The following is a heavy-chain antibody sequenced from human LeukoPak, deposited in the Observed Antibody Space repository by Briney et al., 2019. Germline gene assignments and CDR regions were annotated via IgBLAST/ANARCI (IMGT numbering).Heavy chain of an antibody. J-gene: IGHJ6*03. CDR2: INHSGST. CDR3: ARHGPWRGYYYYYMDV. CDR1: GFTFSNAW. V-gene: IGHV4-34*01. Sequence: GSLRLSCAASGFTFSNAWMSWVRQAPGKGLEWIGEINHSGSTNYNPTLKSRVTISVDTSKNQFSLKLSSVTAADTAVYYCARHGPWRGYYYYYMDVWGKGTTVTVSS. D-gene: IGHD3-3*01.